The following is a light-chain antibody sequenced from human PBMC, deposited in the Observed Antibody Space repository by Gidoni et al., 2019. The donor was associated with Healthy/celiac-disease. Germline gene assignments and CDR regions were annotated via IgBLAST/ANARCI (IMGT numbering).Light chain of an antibody. J-gene: IGKJ3*01. CDR2: AAS. V-gene: IGKV1-NL1*01. Sequence: DIQMTLSPSSLSASVGDRVTITCRASQGISNSLAWYQQKPGKAPKLLLYAASKLESGVQSRFSGSGSGTDYTLTSSSLQPEDFATYYCQQYYSTPPVFGHGTKVNIK. CDR3: QQYYSTPPV. CDR1: QGISNS.